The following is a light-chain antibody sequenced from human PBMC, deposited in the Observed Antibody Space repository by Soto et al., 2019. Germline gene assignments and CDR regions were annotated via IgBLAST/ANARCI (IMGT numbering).Light chain of an antibody. CDR2: HAS. J-gene: IGKJ1*01. CDR1: QSVRSY. CDR3: QQRSNWSPWT. V-gene: IGKV3-11*01. Sequence: EIVLTQSPATLSLSPGERATLSCRASQSVRSYLAWYQQKPGRAPRLLLYHASSSVTGIPARFSGSGSGTDFTLTISSLEPEDFAVYYCQQRSNWSPWTFGQGTKVEIK.